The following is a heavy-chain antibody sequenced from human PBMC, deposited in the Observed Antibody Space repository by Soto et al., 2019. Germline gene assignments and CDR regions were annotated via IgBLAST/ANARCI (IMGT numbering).Heavy chain of an antibody. V-gene: IGHV3-11*06. J-gene: IGHJ3*02. CDR2: ISSSSYT. D-gene: IGHD3-22*01. Sequence: GGSLRLSCAASGFTFSDYYMSWIRQASGKGLEWVSYISSSSYTNYADSVKGRFTISRDNAKNSLYLQMNSLRAEDTAVYYCARDGYYDSSGYYYGAFDIWGQGIMVTVSS. CDR1: GFTFSDYY. CDR3: ARDGYYDSSGYYYGAFDI.